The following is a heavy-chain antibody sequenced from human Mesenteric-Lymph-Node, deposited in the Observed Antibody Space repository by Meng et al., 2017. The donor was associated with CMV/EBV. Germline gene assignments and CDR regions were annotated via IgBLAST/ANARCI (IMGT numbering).Heavy chain of an antibody. D-gene: IGHD6-19*01. CDR3: ARHDTVASPFAY. Sequence: SLSCPVSGASISGNTFSWAWIRQTPGKGLEWIATIYYSGSTYYNPSLKRRATLSVDTSNNEFSLRLNSMTAADTGVYYCARHDTVASPFAYWGQGTLVTV. CDR1: GASISGNTFS. J-gene: IGHJ4*02. V-gene: IGHV4-39*01. CDR2: IYYSGST.